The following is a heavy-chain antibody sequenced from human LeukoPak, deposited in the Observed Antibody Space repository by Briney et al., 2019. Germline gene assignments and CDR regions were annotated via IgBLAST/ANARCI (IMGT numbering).Heavy chain of an antibody. J-gene: IGHJ4*02. Sequence: ASVKVSCKASGYGFTSYGISWVRQAPGQGLEWMGWISAYNGNTKYVEKLQGRVTMTTDTSTSTAYMELRSLRSDDTAVYYCARDDGGGYCSGGSCYSDYWGQGTLVTVSS. CDR1: GYGFTSYG. CDR3: ARDDGGGYCSGGSCYSDY. CDR2: ISAYNGNT. V-gene: IGHV1-18*01. D-gene: IGHD2-15*01.